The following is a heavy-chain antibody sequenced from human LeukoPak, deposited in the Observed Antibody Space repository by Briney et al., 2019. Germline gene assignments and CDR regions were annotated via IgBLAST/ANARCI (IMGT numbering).Heavy chain of an antibody. Sequence: SETLSLTCAVSGGSISSGGYYWTWIRQHPGKGLEWIGNIYYSGSTYYNPSLKSRVTISVDTSKNQFSLNLSSVTAADTAVYYCARGSVPAAIDYWGQGTLVTVSS. V-gene: IGHV4-31*11. CDR2: IYYSGST. D-gene: IGHD2-2*01. CDR3: ARGSVPAAIDY. J-gene: IGHJ4*02. CDR1: GGSISSGGYY.